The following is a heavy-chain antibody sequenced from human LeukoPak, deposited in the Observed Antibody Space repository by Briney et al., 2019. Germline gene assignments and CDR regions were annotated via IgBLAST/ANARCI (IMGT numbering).Heavy chain of an antibody. CDR2: ISASNGKT. Sequence: GASVKVSCKASGYTFTSYGISWVRQAPGQGLEWMGWISASNGKTNYAQKLQGRVTMTTDTSTSTAYMELRSLRSDDTAVYSCARENIDEYYYILAGYYSDAFDIWGQGTMVTVSS. V-gene: IGHV1-18*01. CDR3: ARENIDEYYYILAGYYSDAFDI. J-gene: IGHJ3*02. D-gene: IGHD3-9*01. CDR1: GYTFTSYG.